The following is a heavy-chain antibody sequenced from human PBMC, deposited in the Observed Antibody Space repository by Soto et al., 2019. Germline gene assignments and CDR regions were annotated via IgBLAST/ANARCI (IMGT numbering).Heavy chain of an antibody. Sequence: PGGSLRLSCAASGFTFSDYYMSWIRQAPGKGLEWVSYISSSGSTTYYADSVKGRFTISRDNAKNSLYLQMNSLRAEDTAVYYCARTPTHYYDQTYYFDYWGQGTLVTVSS. V-gene: IGHV3-11*01. J-gene: IGHJ4*02. CDR1: GFTFSDYY. CDR3: ARTPTHYYDQTYYFDY. CDR2: ISSSGSTT. D-gene: IGHD3-22*01.